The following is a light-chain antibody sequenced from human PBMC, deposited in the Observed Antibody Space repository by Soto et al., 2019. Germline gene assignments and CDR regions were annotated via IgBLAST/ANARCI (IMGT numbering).Light chain of an antibody. CDR2: AAS. CDR3: QESFSPLYT. CDR1: QTIHNY. Sequence: DIQLTQSPSSLSGSVGDRVTITCRASQTIHNYLNWYQQTPGKAPKLLIFAASNLRGGVPSRFSGGGSGTDCTLTINSLQPEDFASYYCQESFSPLYTFGQGTMLHI. J-gene: IGKJ2*01. V-gene: IGKV1-39*01.